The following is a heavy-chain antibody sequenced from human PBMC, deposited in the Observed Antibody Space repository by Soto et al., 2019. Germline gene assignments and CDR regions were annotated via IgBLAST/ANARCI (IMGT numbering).Heavy chain of an antibody. Sequence: QVQLVESGGGLVKPGGSLRLSCAASGFTFSDYYMSWIRQAPGKGLEWVSYISSSGSTIYYADSVKGRFTISRDNAKNSLYLQMNRLRAEDTAVYYCARVSGVGYCSGGSCYGWFDPWGQGTLVTVSS. CDR2: ISSSGSTI. CDR1: GFTFSDYY. J-gene: IGHJ5*02. CDR3: ARVSGVGYCSGGSCYGWFDP. V-gene: IGHV3-11*01. D-gene: IGHD2-15*01.